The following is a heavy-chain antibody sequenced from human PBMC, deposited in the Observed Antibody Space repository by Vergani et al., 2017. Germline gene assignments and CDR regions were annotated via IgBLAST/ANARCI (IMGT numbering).Heavy chain of an antibody. V-gene: IGHV1-69*08. J-gene: IGHJ4*02. CDR2: IIPILGIA. Sequence: QVQLVQSGAEVKKPGSSVKVSCKASGGTFSSYTISWVRQAPGQGIEWMGRIIPILGIANYAQKFQGRVTITADKSTSTAYMELSSLRSEDTAVYYCARDPELWWDPLGPMVDYWGQGTLVTVSS. D-gene: IGHD2-21*01. CDR1: GGTFSSYT. CDR3: ARDPELWWDPLGPMVDY.